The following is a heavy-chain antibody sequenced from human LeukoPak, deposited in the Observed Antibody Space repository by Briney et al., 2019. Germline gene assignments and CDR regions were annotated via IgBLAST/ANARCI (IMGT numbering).Heavy chain of an antibody. J-gene: IGHJ4*02. Sequence: GASVKVSCKASGYAFTSYAMNWVRQAPGQGLEWMGWINTNTGNPTYDQGFTGRFVFSLDTSVSTAYLQISSLKAEDTAVYYCARGARGYCSSTSCYVSYCSGQRSLATVSS. V-gene: IGHV7-4-1*02. CDR1: GYAFTSYA. D-gene: IGHD2-2*01. CDR3: ARGARGYCSSTSCYVSYC. CDR2: INTNTGNP.